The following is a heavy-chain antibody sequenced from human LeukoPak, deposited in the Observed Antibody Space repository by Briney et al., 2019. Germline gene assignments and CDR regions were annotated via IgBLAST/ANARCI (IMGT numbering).Heavy chain of an antibody. V-gene: IGHV1-24*01. CDR1: GGTFSSYA. J-gene: IGHJ4*02. Sequence: ASVKVSCKASGGTFSSYAISWVRQAPGKGLEWMGGFDPEDGETIYAQKFQGRVTMTEDTSTDTAYMELSSLRSEDTAVYYCATVGYYDSSGYYGFDYWGQGTLVTVSS. D-gene: IGHD3-22*01. CDR2: FDPEDGET. CDR3: ATVGYYDSSGYYGFDY.